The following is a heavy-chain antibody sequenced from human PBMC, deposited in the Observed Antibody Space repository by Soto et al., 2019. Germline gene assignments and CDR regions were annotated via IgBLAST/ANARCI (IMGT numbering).Heavy chain of an antibody. J-gene: IGHJ3*02. V-gene: IGHV4-59*01. Sequence: PSETLSLTCTVSGGSISSYYWSWIRQPPGKGLEWIGYIYYSGSTNYNPSLKSRVTISVDTSKNQFSLKLSSVTAADTAVYYCARSVPDAFGIWGQGTMVTVSS. CDR3: ARSVPDAFGI. CDR1: GGSISSYY. CDR2: IYYSGST.